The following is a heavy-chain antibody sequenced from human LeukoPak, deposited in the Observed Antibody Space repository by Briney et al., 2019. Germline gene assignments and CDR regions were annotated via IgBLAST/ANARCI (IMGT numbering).Heavy chain of an antibody. D-gene: IGHD5-24*01. CDR2: IRYDGSNK. CDR1: GFTFSSYG. V-gene: IGHV3-30*02. J-gene: IGHJ5*02. CDR3: AREVLPDGYVANWFDP. Sequence: GGSLRLSCAASGFTFSSYGMHWVRQAPGKGLEWVAFIRYDGSNKYYADSVKGRFTISRDNSKNTLYLQMNSLRAEDTAVYYCAREVLPDGYVANWFDPWGQGTLVTVSS.